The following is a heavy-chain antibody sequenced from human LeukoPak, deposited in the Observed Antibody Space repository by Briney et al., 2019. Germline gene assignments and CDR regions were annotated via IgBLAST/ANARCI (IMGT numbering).Heavy chain of an antibody. J-gene: IGHJ4*02. D-gene: IGHD2-15*01. CDR3: ARGSRTTQFDY. CDR1: GGSLSGYY. V-gene: IGHV4-34*01. Sequence: SETLSLTCAVYGGSLSGYYWSWIRQPPGKGLEWIGEINHSGSTNYNPSLKSRVTISVDTSKNQFSLKLSSVTAAATAVYYCARGSRTTQFDYWGQGTLVTVSS. CDR2: INHSGST.